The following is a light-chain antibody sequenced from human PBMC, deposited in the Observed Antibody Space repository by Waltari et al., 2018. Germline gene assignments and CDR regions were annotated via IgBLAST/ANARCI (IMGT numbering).Light chain of an antibody. CDR1: SSDVGGHNY. J-gene: IGLJ1*01. CDR3: SSYTSSGTPYV. V-gene: IGLV2-14*03. Sequence: QSALTQPASVSGSPGQSITISCTGTSSDVGGHNYVSWYQQHPGKAPKLIIYDVTDRPSGLSNRSSGSKFGNTASLTISGLQAEDEADYYCSSYTSSGTPYVFGTGTRVTVL. CDR2: DVT.